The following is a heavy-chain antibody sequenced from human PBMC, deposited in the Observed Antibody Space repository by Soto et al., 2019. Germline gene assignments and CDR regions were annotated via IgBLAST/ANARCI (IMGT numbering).Heavy chain of an antibody. Sequence: PSGCLRLSSAASGLTFSSYSMNWVRQAPGKGLEWVSSISSSSSYIYYADSVKGRFTISRDNAKNSLYLQMNSLRAEDTAVYYCAREPYGDSHFDYWGQGALVTVLL. V-gene: IGHV3-21*01. D-gene: IGHD4-17*01. CDR2: ISSSSSYI. J-gene: IGHJ4*02. CDR3: AREPYGDSHFDY. CDR1: GLTFSSYS.